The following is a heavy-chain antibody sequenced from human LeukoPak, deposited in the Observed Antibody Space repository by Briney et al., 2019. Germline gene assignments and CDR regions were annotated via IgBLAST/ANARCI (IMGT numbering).Heavy chain of an antibody. Sequence: SETLSLTCTVSGGSISSSSYYWGWIRQPPGKGLEWIGSIYYSGSTYYNPSLKSRVTISVDTSKNQFSLKLSSVTAADTAVYYCARDSSWYYFDSWGQGTLVTVSS. CDR3: ARDSSWYYFDS. J-gene: IGHJ4*02. CDR1: GGSISSSSYY. CDR2: IYYSGST. V-gene: IGHV4-39*07.